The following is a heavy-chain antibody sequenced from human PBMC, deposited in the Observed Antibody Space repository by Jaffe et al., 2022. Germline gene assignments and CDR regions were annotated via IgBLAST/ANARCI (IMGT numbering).Heavy chain of an antibody. CDR3: AKIAGLPTLTYYYGSGSYSHDY. V-gene: IGHV3-23*01. J-gene: IGHJ4*02. Sequence: EVQLLESGGGLVQPGGSLRLSCAASGFTFSSYAMSWVRQAPGKGLEWVSAISGSGGSTYYADSVKGRFTISRDNSKNTLYLQMNSLRAEDTAVYYCAKIAGLPTLTYYYGSGSYSHDYWGQGTLVTVSS. CDR1: GFTFSSYA. CDR2: ISGSGGST. D-gene: IGHD3-10*01.